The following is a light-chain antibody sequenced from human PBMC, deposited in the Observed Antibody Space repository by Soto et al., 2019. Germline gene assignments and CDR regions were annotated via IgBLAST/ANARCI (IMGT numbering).Light chain of an antibody. V-gene: IGKV2-30*02. CDR1: QSLAHTDGNTY. CDR3: MQGAHWPRT. CDR2: MVS. J-gene: IGKJ1*01. Sequence: DIVITQSPLSLPVTLGQPASFSCSSSQSLAHTDGNTYLTWFQQRPGQSPRRLIYMVSERDSGAPDRFSGNGSGSDFTLKISRVEAEDVGVYYCMQGAHWPRTFGQGTKVDIK.